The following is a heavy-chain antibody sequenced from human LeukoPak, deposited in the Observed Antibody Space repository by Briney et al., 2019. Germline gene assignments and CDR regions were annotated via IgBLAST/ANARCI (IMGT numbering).Heavy chain of an antibody. CDR3: ARVGGYGMDV. CDR2: IYHSGST. Sequence: SETLSLTCAVSGGSISSGGYSWSWVRQPPGKGLEWIGYIYHSGSTYYNPSLKSRVTISVDRSKNQFSLKLSSVTAADTAVYYCARVGGYGMDVWGQGTTVTVSS. D-gene: IGHD2-15*01. J-gene: IGHJ6*02. V-gene: IGHV4-30-2*01. CDR1: GGSISSGGYS.